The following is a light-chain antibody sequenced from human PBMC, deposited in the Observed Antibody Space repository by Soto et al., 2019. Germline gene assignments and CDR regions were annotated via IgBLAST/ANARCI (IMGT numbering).Light chain of an antibody. Sequence: QSVMPQPPSVSAAPGQKVTISCSGSSSNIGGNSVSWYQQLPGTAPKLLIYDDNKRPSGIPDRFSGSKSGTSATLGITGFQNGDEADYYCGSWDSSLSAYVFGTGTKLTVL. CDR2: DDN. J-gene: IGLJ1*01. CDR3: GSWDSSLSAYV. CDR1: SSNIGGNS. V-gene: IGLV1-51*01.